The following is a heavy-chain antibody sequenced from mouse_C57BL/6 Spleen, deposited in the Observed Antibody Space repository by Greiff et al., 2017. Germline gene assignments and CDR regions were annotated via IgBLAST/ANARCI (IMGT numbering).Heavy chain of an antibody. CDR2: IYPGNSDT. CDR3: TTNYYGSSPYAMDY. D-gene: IGHD1-1*01. Sequence: VQLQQSGTVLARPGASVKMSCKTSGYTFTSYWMHWVKQRPGQGLEWRGAIYPGNSDTSYNQKFKGKAKLTAVTSASTAYIELSSLTNEDSAVYYCTTNYYGSSPYAMDYWGQGTSVTVSS. V-gene: IGHV1-5*01. J-gene: IGHJ4*01. CDR1: GYTFTSYW.